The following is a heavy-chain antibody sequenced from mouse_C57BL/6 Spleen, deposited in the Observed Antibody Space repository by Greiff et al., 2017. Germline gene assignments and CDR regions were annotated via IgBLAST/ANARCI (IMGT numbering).Heavy chain of an antibody. CDR3: ARVTGTGGDYFDY. D-gene: IGHD4-1*01. J-gene: IGHJ2*01. CDR1: GFTFSSYA. Sequence: DVKLVESGGGLVKPGGSLKLSCAASGFTFSSYAMSWVRQTPEKRLEWVATISDGGSYTYYPDNVKGRFTISRDNAKNNLYLQMSHLKSEDTAMYYCARVTGTGGDYFDYWGQGTTLTVSS. V-gene: IGHV5-4*03. CDR2: ISDGGSYT.